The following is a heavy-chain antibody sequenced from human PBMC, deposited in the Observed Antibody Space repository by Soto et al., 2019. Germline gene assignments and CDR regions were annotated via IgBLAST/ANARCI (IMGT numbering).Heavy chain of an antibody. CDR2: ISGSDDST. CDR3: AKRSSSSPFDY. D-gene: IGHD6-6*01. J-gene: IGHJ4*02. CDR1: GFTFSSYA. Sequence: EVQLLESGGGLVQPGESLRLSCAASGFTFSSYAMSWVRQAPGKGLEWVSVISGSDDSTYYADSVKGRFTISRDNYKNTRYLQLNSLRAEDTAVYYCAKRSSSSPFDYWGQGTLVTVSS. V-gene: IGHV3-23*01.